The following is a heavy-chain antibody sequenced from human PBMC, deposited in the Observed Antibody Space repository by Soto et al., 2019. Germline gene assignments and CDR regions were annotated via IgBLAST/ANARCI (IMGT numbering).Heavy chain of an antibody. Sequence: ASVKVSCKPSGYTFTSYGISWVRQAPGQGLEWMGWISAYNGNTNYAQKLQGRGTMTTDTSTSTAYMELRSLRSDDTAVYYCARGSSGWFDWYFDLWGRGTLVTVSS. CDR1: GYTFTSYG. J-gene: IGHJ2*01. V-gene: IGHV1-18*01. CDR2: ISAYNGNT. D-gene: IGHD6-19*01. CDR3: ARGSSGWFDWYFDL.